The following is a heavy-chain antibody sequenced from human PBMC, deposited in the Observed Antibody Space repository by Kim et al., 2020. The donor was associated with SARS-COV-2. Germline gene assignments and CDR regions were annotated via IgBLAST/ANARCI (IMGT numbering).Heavy chain of an antibody. V-gene: IGHV1-46*01. Sequence: TTYAQKCQGRVTMTRDTSTTTVYMEISSLRSDDTAMYFCARGSWPIDYWGQGTLVTVSP. D-gene: IGHD6-13*01. CDR2: T. J-gene: IGHJ4*02. CDR3: ARGSWPIDY.